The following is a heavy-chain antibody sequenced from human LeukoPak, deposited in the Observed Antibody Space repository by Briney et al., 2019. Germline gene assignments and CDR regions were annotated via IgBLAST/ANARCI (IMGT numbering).Heavy chain of an antibody. Sequence: GGSLRLSCAASGFTFSSYTMNWVRQAPGKGLEWVSAISGSGGSTYYADSVKGRFTISRDNSKNTLYLQMNSLRAEDTAVYYCAKEGGDYYDSSGYFWGQGTMVTVSS. CDR2: ISGSGGST. CDR1: GFTFSSYT. CDR3: AKEGGDYYDSSGYF. D-gene: IGHD3-22*01. V-gene: IGHV3-23*01. J-gene: IGHJ3*01.